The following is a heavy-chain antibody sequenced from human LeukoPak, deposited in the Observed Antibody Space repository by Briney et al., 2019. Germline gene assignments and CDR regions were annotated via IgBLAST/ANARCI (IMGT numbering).Heavy chain of an antibody. CDR3: ARVDTEGTNFDL. J-gene: IGHJ2*01. CDR1: GGSISSGSYY. Sequence: SETLSLTCTVSGGSISSGSYYWSWIRQPAGRGLEWIGRIYTSGSTNYNPSLKRRVTISVDTSKNQFSLKLSSVTAADTAVYYCARVDTEGTNFDLWGRGTLVTVSS. D-gene: IGHD5-12*01. CDR2: IYTSGST. V-gene: IGHV4-61*02.